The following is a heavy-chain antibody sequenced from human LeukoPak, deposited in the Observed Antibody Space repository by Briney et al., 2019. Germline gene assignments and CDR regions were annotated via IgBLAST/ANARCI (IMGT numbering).Heavy chain of an antibody. J-gene: IGHJ6*04. V-gene: IGHV1-2*04. D-gene: IGHD2-2*01. CDR1: GYTFTGYY. CDR2: INPNSGGT. Sequence: ASVKVSCKASGYTFTGYYMHWVRQAPGQGLEWMGWINPNSGGTNYAQKFQGWVTMTRDTFISTAYMELSRLRSDDTAVYYCARDGKYCSSTSCYGSSGYGMDVWGKGTTVTVSS. CDR3: ARDGKYCSSTSCYGSSGYGMDV.